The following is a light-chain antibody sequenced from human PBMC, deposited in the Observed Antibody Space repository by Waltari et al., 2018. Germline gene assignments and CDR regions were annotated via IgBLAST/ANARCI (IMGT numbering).Light chain of an antibody. Sequence: EIVVTQSPATLSVSPGERATLYRRASQCIGDNLVWYQQKPGQPPRLPIYSASRRLPGVPDRFSGSGSGTDFTLTISSLQSEDFAVYYCQQCNDWPPYTFGRGTKLEI. CDR3: QQCNDWPPYT. J-gene: IGKJ2*01. CDR2: SAS. V-gene: IGKV3-15*01. CDR1: QCIGDN.